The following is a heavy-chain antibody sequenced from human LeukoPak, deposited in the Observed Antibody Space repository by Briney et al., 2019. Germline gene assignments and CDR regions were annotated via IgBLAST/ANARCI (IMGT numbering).Heavy chain of an antibody. V-gene: IGHV4-61*09. Sequence: PSQTLSLTCTVSGGSISGGSYYWNWIRQPAGKGLEWIGHIHTSGRTSYKSSLKSRVTISIDTSNNEFSLRPSSVTAADTAIYYCARATAHLLSQILFDYWGQGTLVTVSS. CDR1: GGSISGGSYY. CDR2: IHTSGRT. D-gene: IGHD3-10*01. J-gene: IGHJ4*02. CDR3: ARATAHLLSQILFDY.